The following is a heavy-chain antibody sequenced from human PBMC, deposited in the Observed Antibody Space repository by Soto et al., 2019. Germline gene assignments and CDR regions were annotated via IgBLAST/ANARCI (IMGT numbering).Heavy chain of an antibody. CDR1: GDSVSTNSDA. Sequence: SQTLSLTCAISGDSVSTNSDAWNWIRQSPSRGLEWLGRTYYRSKWYNDYAVSVKSRITINPDTSKNQFSLQLNSVTPEDTAVYFCARGRYYFDYWGQGTLVTVSS. CDR2: TYYRSKWYN. J-gene: IGHJ4*02. V-gene: IGHV6-1*01. CDR3: ARGRYYFDY.